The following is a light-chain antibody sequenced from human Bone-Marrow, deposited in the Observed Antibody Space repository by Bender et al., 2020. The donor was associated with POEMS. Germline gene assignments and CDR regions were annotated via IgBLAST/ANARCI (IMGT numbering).Light chain of an antibody. V-gene: IGLV1-44*01. CDR3: QSYDSNLSGPDVL. CDR1: DSNFGGNN. Sequence: QSVLTQPPSASGTPGQSVIISCSGTDSNFGGNNLNWYQHLPGSAPRLVVYSNYQRPSGVPARFSGSKSGTSASLAITGLQAEDEADYYCQSYDSNLSGPDVLFGGGTKLTVL. CDR2: SNY. J-gene: IGLJ2*01.